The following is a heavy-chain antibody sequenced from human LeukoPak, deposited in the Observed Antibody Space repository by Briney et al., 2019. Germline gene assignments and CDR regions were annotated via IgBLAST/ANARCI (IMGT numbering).Heavy chain of an antibody. Sequence: PGGSLRLSCAASGFTFSDYHMNWIRQAPGKGLEWVSHISSSGSSIYYIDSVKGRFTISRDNAKNSLYLQMNSLRAEDTAVYYCSRRAGITLAWWLRVVDLWGQGTLVTVSS. CDR3: SRRAGITLAWWLRVVDL. CDR2: ISSSGSSI. CDR1: GFTFSDYH. V-gene: IGHV3-11*01. D-gene: IGHD3-16*01. J-gene: IGHJ5*02.